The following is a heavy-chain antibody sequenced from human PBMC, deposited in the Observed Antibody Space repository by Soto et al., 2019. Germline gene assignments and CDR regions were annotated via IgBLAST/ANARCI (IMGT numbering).Heavy chain of an antibody. Sequence: EVQLVQSGAEVKKPGESLKISCKGSGYSFTTYWIAWVRQMPGKGLEWMGIIYPGDSRTTYSPSFQGQVIISADKSISTVYLQWSSLKASDTAMYYCARDFDYGGNSETFDRWGQGTMVTVSS. D-gene: IGHD4-17*01. CDR2: IYPGDSRT. CDR1: GYSFTTYW. J-gene: IGHJ3*02. CDR3: ARDFDYGGNSETFDR. V-gene: IGHV5-51*03.